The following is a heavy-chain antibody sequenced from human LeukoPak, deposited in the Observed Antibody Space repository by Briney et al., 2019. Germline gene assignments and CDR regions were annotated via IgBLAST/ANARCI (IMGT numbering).Heavy chain of an antibody. CDR3: ASSSPGIAAAGGGRAYYYYGMDV. CDR2: ISGSGGST. V-gene: IGHV3-23*01. CDR1: GFSFGTSY. Sequence: GGSLRLSCAASGFSFGTSYMNWVRQAPGKGLEWVSAISGSGGSTYYADSVKGRFTISRDNSKNTLYLQMNSLRAEDTAVYYCASSSPGIAAAGGGRAYYYYGMDVWGQGTTVTVS. J-gene: IGHJ6*02. D-gene: IGHD6-13*01.